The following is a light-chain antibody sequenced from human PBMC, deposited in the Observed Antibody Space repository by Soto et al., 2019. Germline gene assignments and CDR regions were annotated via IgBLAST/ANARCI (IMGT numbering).Light chain of an antibody. J-gene: IGKJ1*01. V-gene: IGKV1-5*03. Sequence: DIQMTQSPSTLSASVGDRVTINCRASQNINNWLAWYQQKSGKAPKVQIYKASSLESGVPSRFSGSGPGTEFTLTISSLQTDDFATYYCQQYGANSPWTFGQGTKVEIK. CDR2: KAS. CDR1: QNINNW. CDR3: QQYGANSPWT.